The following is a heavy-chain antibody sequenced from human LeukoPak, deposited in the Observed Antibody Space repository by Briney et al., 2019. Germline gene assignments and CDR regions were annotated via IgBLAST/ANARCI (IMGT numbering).Heavy chain of an antibody. J-gene: IGHJ5*02. V-gene: IGHV3-30*18. D-gene: IGHD1-26*01. CDR3: AKWEVLGWFDP. Sequence: GGSLRLSCAASGFTFSSYWMHWVRQAPGKGLEWVAVISYDGSNKYYADSVKGRFTISRDNSKNTLYLQMNSLRAEDTAVYYCAKWEVLGWFDPWGQGTLVTVSS. CDR2: ISYDGSNK. CDR1: GFTFSSYW.